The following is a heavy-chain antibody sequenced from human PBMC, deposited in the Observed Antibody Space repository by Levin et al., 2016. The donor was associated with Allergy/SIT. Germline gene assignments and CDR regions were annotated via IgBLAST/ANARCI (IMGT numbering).Heavy chain of an antibody. CDR2: ISYDGSNK. J-gene: IGHJ6*02. V-gene: IGHV3-30*03. Sequence: GESLKISCAASGFTFSSYGMHWVRQTPGKGLEWVAIISYDGSNKYYADSMKGRFTISRDNSKNTLYLQMNSLKAEDTAVYYCVGGYEKPSYYYTMDVWGQGTTVTV. CDR3: VGGYEKPSYYYTMDV. D-gene: IGHD5-12*01. CDR1: GFTFSSYG.